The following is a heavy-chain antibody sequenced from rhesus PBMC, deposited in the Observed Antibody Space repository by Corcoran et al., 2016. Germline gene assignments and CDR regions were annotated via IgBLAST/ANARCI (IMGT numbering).Heavy chain of an antibody. V-gene: IGHV3-30*02. CDR2: NKGKPDGETA. D-gene: IGHD4-29*01. CDR1: GFTFSNSW. CDR3: TTDRVTTVACYFAC. J-gene: IGHJ4*01. Sequence: EVQLVESGAALVQPGGSLRLSCAASGFTFSNSWMSCVRQAPGKGLEWGAHNKGKPDGETADYDASVKGRFTISRDDSKNTLYLQMNSLKTEDTDVYYCTTDRVTTVACYFACWGQGVLVSVSS.